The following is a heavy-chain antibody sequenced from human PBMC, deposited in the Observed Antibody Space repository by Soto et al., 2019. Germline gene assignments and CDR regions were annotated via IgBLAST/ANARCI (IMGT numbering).Heavy chain of an antibody. Sequence: GASVKVSCKASGGTFSSYPITWVRQARGQGREWMGGTFPIFDRGNYAQKFQGRLTITTDKSTNTAYMELSSLRSEDTAVYYCARRNTSGSPRYFDSWGQGTLVTVSS. CDR1: GGTFSSYP. V-gene: IGHV1-69*05. CDR2: TFPIFDRG. CDR3: ARRNTSGSPRYFDS. J-gene: IGHJ4*02. D-gene: IGHD1-1*01.